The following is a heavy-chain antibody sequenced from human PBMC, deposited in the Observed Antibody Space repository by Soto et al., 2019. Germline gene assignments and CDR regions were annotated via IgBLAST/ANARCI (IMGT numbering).Heavy chain of an antibody. J-gene: IGHJ6*02. Sequence: QVRLQESGPGLVKPSETLSLSCLVSGDSVGNGPYYWSWIRQSPGAGLEWIAYISYSGCTNVNTSLESRFNISIDMSKNQFFLELRSVTAADAAVYFCARVGSSCHSGGCYYYYGLGVWGQGTTVAISS. CDR1: GDSVGNGPYY. D-gene: IGHD1-26*01. CDR2: ISYSGCT. CDR3: ARVGSSCHSGGCYYYYGLGV. V-gene: IGHV4-61*01.